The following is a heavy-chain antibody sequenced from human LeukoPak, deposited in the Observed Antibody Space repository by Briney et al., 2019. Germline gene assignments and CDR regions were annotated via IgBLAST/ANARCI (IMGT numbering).Heavy chain of an antibody. CDR1: GGSISSYY. CDR2: IYYTGST. J-gene: IGHJ5*02. V-gene: IGHV4-59*01. D-gene: IGHD3-22*01. Sequence: SETLSLTCTVSGGSISSYYWSWIRQPPGKGLEWIGYIYYTGSTNYNPSLKSRVTISVDTSKNQFSLKLSSVTAADTAVYYCARGGTPISMIVVESNWFDPWGQGILVTVSS. CDR3: ARGGTPISMIVVESNWFDP.